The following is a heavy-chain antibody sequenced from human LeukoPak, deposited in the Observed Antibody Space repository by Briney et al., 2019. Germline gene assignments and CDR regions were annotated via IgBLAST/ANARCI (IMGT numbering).Heavy chain of an antibody. V-gene: IGHV3-21*01. CDR1: GFTFSAYS. Sequence: GGSLRLSCAASGFTFSAYSMNWVRQAPGKGLEWVSSISSGSSYIYYADSVKGRFTISRDNAKNSLYLQMNSLRAEDTAVYYCATTRRGYSYGTNWFDPWGQEPWSPSPQ. CDR3: ATTRRGYSYGTNWFDP. CDR2: ISSGSSYI. J-gene: IGHJ5*02. D-gene: IGHD5-18*01.